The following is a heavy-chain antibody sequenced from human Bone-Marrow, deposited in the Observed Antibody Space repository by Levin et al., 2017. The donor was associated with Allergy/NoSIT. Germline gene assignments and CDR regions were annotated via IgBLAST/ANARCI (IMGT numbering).Heavy chain of an antibody. CDR3: AADGSGWPSKMYYYYGMDV. V-gene: IGHV1-58*01. D-gene: IGHD6-19*01. J-gene: IGHJ6*02. Sequence: ASVKVSCKASGFTFTSSAVQWVRQARGQRLEWIGWIVVGSGNTNYAQKFQERVTITRDMSTSTAYMELSSLRSEDTAVYYCAADGSGWPSKMYYYYGMDVWGQGTTVTVSS. CDR2: IVVGSGNT. CDR1: GFTFTSSA.